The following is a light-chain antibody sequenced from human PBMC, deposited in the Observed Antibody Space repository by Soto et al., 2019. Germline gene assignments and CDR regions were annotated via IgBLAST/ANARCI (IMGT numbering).Light chain of an antibody. CDR1: QSISSY. J-gene: IGKJ1*01. Sequence: DLQMTQSPSSLSASVGDRVTITCRASQSISSYLNWYQQKPGKAPKLLIYAASSLQSGVPSRFSGSRSGPDFTLTISSLQPEDFATYYCQQSYSSPPTFGQGTKVDI. CDR2: AAS. CDR3: QQSYSSPPT. V-gene: IGKV1-39*01.